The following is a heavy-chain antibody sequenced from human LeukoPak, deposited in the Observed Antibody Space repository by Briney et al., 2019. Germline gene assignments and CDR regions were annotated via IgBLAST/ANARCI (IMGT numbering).Heavy chain of an antibody. CDR1: GYTLTNYY. J-gene: IGHJ4*01. CDR3: ARDGAVIATGDEDYLDY. V-gene: IGHV1-46*01. Sequence: ASVKVSCKASGYTLTNYYLHWVRQVPGQGLEWMGLIDPSGGSTTHAQNFQGRLMLTWDTSATTVYMQLSSLTSDDTAVYYCARDGAVIATGDEDYLDYWGHGTLVTVSS. CDR2: IDPSGGST. D-gene: IGHD2-21*01.